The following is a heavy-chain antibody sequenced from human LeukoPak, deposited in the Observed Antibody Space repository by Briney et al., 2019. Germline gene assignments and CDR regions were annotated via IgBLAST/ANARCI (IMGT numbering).Heavy chain of an antibody. CDR3: ARAPFYSRDGHYFDY. D-gene: IGHD5-24*01. Sequence: SETLSLTCSVSGGSISSYYWSWIRQPPGKGLEWIGYIYYSGSTNYNPSLKSRVTISVDTSKNQFSLKLSSVTAADTAVYYCARAPFYSRDGHYFDYWGQGTLVTVSS. V-gene: IGHV4-59*01. CDR2: IYYSGST. J-gene: IGHJ4*02. CDR1: GGSISSYY.